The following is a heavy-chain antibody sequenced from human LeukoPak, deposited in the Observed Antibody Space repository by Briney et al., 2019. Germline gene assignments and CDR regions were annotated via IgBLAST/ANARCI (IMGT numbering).Heavy chain of an antibody. Sequence: GGSLILSCAPSGFSFSVYEMHSVRQAPGKGLEWISDISSGGTTTYYADSMKGRFTISRDNTKNSLYLQMNRLRVEDTAIYYCTTLAVDSNFDSRGQGTLVTVSS. V-gene: IGHV3-48*03. CDR3: TTLAVDSNFDS. D-gene: IGHD6-19*01. CDR2: ISSGGTTT. J-gene: IGHJ4*02. CDR1: GFSFSVYE.